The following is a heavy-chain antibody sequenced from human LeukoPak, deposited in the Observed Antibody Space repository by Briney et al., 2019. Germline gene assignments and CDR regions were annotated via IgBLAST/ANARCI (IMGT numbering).Heavy chain of an antibody. J-gene: IGHJ4*02. CDR3: ARDYRRDGYNYIDY. CDR2: IYYSGST. CDR1: GGSISSYY. V-gene: IGHV4-59*12. D-gene: IGHD5-24*01. Sequence: SETLSLTCTVSGGSISSYYWSWIRQPPGKGLEWIGYIYYSGSTNYNPSLKSRVTISVDTSKNQFSLKLSSVTAADTAVYYCARDYRRDGYNYIDYWGQGTLVTVSS.